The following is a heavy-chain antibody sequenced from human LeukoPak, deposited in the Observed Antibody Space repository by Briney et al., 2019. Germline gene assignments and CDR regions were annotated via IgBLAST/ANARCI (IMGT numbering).Heavy chain of an antibody. CDR3: ARDPRAYCSSTSCYAFDY. D-gene: IGHD2-2*01. Sequence: PGRSLRLSCAASGFTFSDYALHWVRQAPGKGLEWVAVVSYDGSNIYYADSVKGRFTISRDNSKNTLYLQMNSLRAEDTAVYYCARDPRAYCSSTSCYAFDYWGQGTLVTVSS. V-gene: IGHV3-30*04. CDR1: GFTFSDYA. CDR2: VSYDGSNI. J-gene: IGHJ4*02.